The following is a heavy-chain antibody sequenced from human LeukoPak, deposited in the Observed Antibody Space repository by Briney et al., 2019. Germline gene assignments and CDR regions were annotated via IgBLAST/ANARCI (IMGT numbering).Heavy chain of an antibody. CDR2: IYYSGST. Sequence: SETLSLTCTVSGGSISSYYWSWIRQPPGKGLEWIGYIYYSGSTNYNPSLKSRVTISVDTSKNQFSLKLSSVTAADTAVYYCARDYGDYGRLYYYYYYMDVWGKGTTVTVSS. V-gene: IGHV4-59*12. J-gene: IGHJ6*03. CDR3: ARDYGDYGRLYYYYYYMDV. CDR1: GGSISSYY. D-gene: IGHD4-17*01.